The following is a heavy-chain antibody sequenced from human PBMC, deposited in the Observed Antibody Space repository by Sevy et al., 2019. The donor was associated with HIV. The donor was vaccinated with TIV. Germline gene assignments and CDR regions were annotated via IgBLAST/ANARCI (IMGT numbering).Heavy chain of an antibody. D-gene: IGHD3-10*01. CDR2: ISGSGGST. Sequence: GGSLRLSCAASGFIFNSYAMSWVRQGPGKGLEWVSTISGSGGSTYYTDSMKGRFTISRDNFKNTLYLEINSLTADDTAVYYCAKGYGSGSPPDYWGQGTLVTVSS. CDR1: GFIFNSYA. V-gene: IGHV3-23*01. CDR3: AKGYGSGSPPDY. J-gene: IGHJ4*02.